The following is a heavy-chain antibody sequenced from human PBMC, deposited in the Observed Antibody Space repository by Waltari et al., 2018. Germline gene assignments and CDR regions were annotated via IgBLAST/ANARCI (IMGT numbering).Heavy chain of an antibody. CDR3: TTDPVLTAFDY. CDR1: GFTFRNAG. V-gene: IGHV3-15*01. Sequence: EVQLVESGGGLVKPGGSLRLSCGASGFTFRNAGMSWVRQAPGKGLEGVGRIKNKADGGTTDYATPVKGRFSISRDDSRSTLYLQMNTLKSEDTAVYYCTTDPVLTAFDYWGQGTLVTVSS. J-gene: IGHJ4*02. D-gene: IGHD2-15*01. CDR2: IKNKADGGTT.